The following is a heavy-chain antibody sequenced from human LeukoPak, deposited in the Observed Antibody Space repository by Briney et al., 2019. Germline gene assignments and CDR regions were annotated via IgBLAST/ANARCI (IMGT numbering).Heavy chain of an antibody. J-gene: IGHJ3*02. D-gene: IGHD6-19*01. V-gene: IGHV1-2*02. CDR3: AGVMYSSGWRSDAFDI. CDR2: FNPDSGGT. CDR1: GYSFTDYY. Sequence: VASVKVSFKASGYSFTDYYMHWVRQAPGQGLEWMGWFNPDSGGTNYAQRFQGRVTMNRDTSISTAYMELSRLRADDTAVYYCAGVMYSSGWRSDAFDIWGQGTMVTVSA.